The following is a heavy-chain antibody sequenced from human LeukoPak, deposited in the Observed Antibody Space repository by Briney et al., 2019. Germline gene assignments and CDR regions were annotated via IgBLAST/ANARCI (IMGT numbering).Heavy chain of an antibody. D-gene: IGHD5-24*01. J-gene: IGHJ4*02. Sequence: SGGSPRAFRSVLVFHLYRLPNHRVRQTPGEGLEHVSGISSNGGSTYYADSVKGRFTISRDNSKNTLYLQMSSLRAEDTAVYYCVRSPGEMATMLLHYFDYWGPGTLVTVSS. CDR2: ISSNGGST. CDR3: VRSPGEMATMLLHYFDY. CDR1: VFHLYRLP. V-gene: IGHV3-64D*09.